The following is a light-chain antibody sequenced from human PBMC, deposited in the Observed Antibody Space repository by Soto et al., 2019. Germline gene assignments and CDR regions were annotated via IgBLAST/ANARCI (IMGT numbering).Light chain of an antibody. J-gene: IGLJ1*01. CDR3: WLYAGSYTYV. Sequence: QSVLTQPRSVFGSPRQSVTISCTGTSSDVGDYNYVSWYQQHPGKAPKLMIYDVSERPSGVPDRFSGSKSGNTASLTISGLQAEDEADYYCWLYAGSYTYVFGTGTKVTVL. CDR2: DVS. CDR1: SSDVGDYNY. V-gene: IGLV2-11*01.